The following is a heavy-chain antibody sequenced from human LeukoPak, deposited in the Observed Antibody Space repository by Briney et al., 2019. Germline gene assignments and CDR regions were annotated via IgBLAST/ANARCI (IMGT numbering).Heavy chain of an antibody. D-gene: IGHD3-22*01. V-gene: IGHV1-8*01. J-gene: IGHJ4*02. CDR2: MNPNSGNT. Sequence: ASVKVSCKASGYTFTSYDINWVRQATGQGLEWMGWMNPNSGNTGYAQKFQGRVTMTRNTSISTAYMELSSLRSEDTAVYYCARSVTENDYYDSSGYYVYFDYWSQGTLVTVSS. CDR3: ARSVTENDYYDSSGYYVYFDY. CDR1: GYTFTSYD.